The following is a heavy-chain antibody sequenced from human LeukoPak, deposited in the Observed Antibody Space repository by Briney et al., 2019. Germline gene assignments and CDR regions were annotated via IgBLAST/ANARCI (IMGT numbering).Heavy chain of an antibody. CDR2: IGTAGDT. D-gene: IGHD1-26*01. CDR3: ARPSGEYSGSYYDY. J-gene: IGHJ4*02. CDR1: GFTFSSYD. V-gene: IGHV3-13*01. Sequence: GGSLRLSCAASGFTFSSYDMHWVRQATGKGLEWVSAIGTAGDTYYPGSVKGRFTISRENAKNSLYLQMNSLRAGDTAVYYCARPSGEYSGSYYDYWGQGTLVTVSS.